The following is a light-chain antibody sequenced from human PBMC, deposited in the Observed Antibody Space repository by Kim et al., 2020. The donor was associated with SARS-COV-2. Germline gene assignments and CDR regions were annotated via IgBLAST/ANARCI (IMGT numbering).Light chain of an antibody. CDR2: DAS. CDR1: EDIKNF. J-gene: IGKJ2*01. V-gene: IGKV1-33*01. CDR3: LQYNYLPYT. Sequence: ASVGDRVIITCQASEDIKNFLNWFQQKPGNPPKVLIADASNLEIGVPSRFSGSSSGTHFNLTISGLQPEDFATYFCLQYNYLPYTFGQGTKVDIK.